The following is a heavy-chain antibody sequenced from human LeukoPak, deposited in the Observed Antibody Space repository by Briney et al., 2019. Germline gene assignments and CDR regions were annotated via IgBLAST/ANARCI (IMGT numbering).Heavy chain of an antibody. CDR1: GGSIXXGDYY. CDR3: ARVRFLAYFDY. CDR2: IXXXXXX. V-gene: IGHV4-30-4*01. Sequence: SETLSLTCTVSGGSIXXGDYYWSWIRQPPGXXXEWIGYIXXXXXXXXXXXXXXXXXXSVXTSKNQFSLKLSSVTAADTAVYYCARVRFLAYFDYWGQGTLVTVSS. D-gene: IGHD3-3*01. J-gene: IGHJ4*02.